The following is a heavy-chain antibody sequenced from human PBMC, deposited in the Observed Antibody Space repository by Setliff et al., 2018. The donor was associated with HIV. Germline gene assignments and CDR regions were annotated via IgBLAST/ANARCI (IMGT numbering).Heavy chain of an antibody. Sequence: SETLSLTCAVSGGSISSSSYYWGWIRQPPGKGLEWIGEIIHSGGTNYNRSLKSRVTISVDTSKNQYSLNLSSVTAADTAVYYCARGGLGVVGAIDYWSQGTLVTVSS. D-gene: IGHD2-15*01. V-gene: IGHV4-39*07. CDR3: ARGGLGVVGAIDY. CDR1: GGSISSSSYY. J-gene: IGHJ4*02. CDR2: IIHSGGT.